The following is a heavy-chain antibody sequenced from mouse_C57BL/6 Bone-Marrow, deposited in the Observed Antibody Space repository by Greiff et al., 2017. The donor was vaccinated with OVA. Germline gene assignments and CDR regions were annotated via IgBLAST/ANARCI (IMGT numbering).Heavy chain of an antibody. V-gene: IGHV1-56*01. CDR1: GYPFTSHW. J-gene: IGHJ4*01. Sequence: VQLQQSGPELVRPGASVKISCTAPGYPFTSHWMQWVRPRPGQGLEWIGEIFPGSGSTYYNETFKGKATLTVDTSSSTAYMQLSSLTYEDSAVYFYARLQYHGHYYAMDYWGQGTSVTVSS. CDR3: ARLQYHGHYYAMDY. CDR2: IFPGSGST. D-gene: IGHD2-10*02.